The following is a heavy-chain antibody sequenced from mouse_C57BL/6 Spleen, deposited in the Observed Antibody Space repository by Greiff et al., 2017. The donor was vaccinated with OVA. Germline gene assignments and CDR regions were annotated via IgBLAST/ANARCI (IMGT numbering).Heavy chain of an antibody. CDR2: IDPANGNT. CDR3: ARGVYYDYGDYYAMDY. V-gene: IGHV14-3*01. J-gene: IGHJ4*01. Sequence: EVQLQQSVAELVRPGASVKLSCTASGFNIKNPYMHWVKQRPEQGLEWIGRIDPANGNTKYAPKFQGKATITADTSSNTAYLQLSSLTSEDTAIYYCARGVYYDYGDYYAMDYWGQGTSVTVSS. D-gene: IGHD2-4*01. CDR1: GFNIKNPY.